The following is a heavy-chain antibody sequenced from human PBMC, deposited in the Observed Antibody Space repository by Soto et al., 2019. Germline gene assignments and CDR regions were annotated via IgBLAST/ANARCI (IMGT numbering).Heavy chain of an antibody. CDR2: ISGSGGST. D-gene: IGHD2-15*01. J-gene: IGHJ6*02. CDR3: AKELSYCSGGSCFSPYYYYGMDV. Sequence: PGGSMRLSCAASGFTFSSYAMSWVRQAPGKGLEWVSAISGSGGSTYYADSVEGRFTISRNNSKNTLYLQMNSLRAEDTAVYYCAKELSYCSGGSCFSPYYYYGMDVWGQGTTVTVSS. V-gene: IGHV3-23*01. CDR1: GFTFSSYA.